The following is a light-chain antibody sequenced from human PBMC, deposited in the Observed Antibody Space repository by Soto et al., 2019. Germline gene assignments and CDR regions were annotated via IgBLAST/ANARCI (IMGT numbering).Light chain of an antibody. Sequence: QSALTQTASVSGSLGQSITLSCTGSGGDIGAYNYVSWYQQHPGKAPKLIIYGVTHRPSGVSSRFSASKSAYTASLTISALQAEDEADYYCSSFTTTYFYVFGPGTKVTVL. J-gene: IGLJ1*01. CDR1: GGDIGAYNY. CDR2: GVT. CDR3: SSFTTTYFYV. V-gene: IGLV2-14*01.